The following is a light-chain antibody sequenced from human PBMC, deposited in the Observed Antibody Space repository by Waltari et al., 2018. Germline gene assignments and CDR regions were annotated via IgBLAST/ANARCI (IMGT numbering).Light chain of an antibody. V-gene: IGKV4-1*01. CDR1: QSVFISSNNENY. Sequence: DIVMTQSPDSLAVSLGERATIHCKSSQSVFISSNNENYLAWYQQKPGQPPKLLIYWASTRESGVPDRFSGSGSGTDFTLTISSLQAEDVAVYYCQQYYSIPRSFGQGTKLEIK. J-gene: IGKJ2*03. CDR2: WAS. CDR3: QQYYSIPRS.